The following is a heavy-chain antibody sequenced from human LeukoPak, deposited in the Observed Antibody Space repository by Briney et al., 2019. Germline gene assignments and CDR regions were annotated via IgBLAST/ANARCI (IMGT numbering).Heavy chain of an antibody. CDR2: INHSGSI. CDR3: ASRPGWFDP. D-gene: IGHD7-27*01. Sequence: PSETLSLTCAVYGGSFSGYYWSWIRQPPGKGLEWIGKINHSGSINYNPSLKSRVTISVDTSKNQFSLKLSSVTAADTAVYYCASRPGWFDPWGQGTLVTVSS. V-gene: IGHV4-34*01. J-gene: IGHJ5*02. CDR1: GGSFSGYY.